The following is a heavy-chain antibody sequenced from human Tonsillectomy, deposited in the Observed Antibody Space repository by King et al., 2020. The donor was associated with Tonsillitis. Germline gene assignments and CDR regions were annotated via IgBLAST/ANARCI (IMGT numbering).Heavy chain of an antibody. CDR2: INPNSGGT. Sequence: QLVQSGAEVKKPGASVKVSCKASGYTFTGYYMHWVRQAPGQGLEWMGWINPNSGGTNYAQKFQGRVTMTRDTSISTAYMELSRLRSDDTAVYYCARGVGGEGESNWFDPWGQGTLVTVSS. V-gene: IGHV1-2*02. D-gene: IGHD3-16*01. J-gene: IGHJ5*02. CDR1: GYTFTGYY. CDR3: ARGVGGEGESNWFDP.